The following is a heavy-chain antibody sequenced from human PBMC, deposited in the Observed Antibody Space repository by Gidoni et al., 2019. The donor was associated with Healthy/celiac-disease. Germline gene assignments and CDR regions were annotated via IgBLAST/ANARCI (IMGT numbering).Heavy chain of an antibody. D-gene: IGHD4-17*01. CDR1: GGSFSGYY. CDR2: INHSGIT. Sequence: QVQLQQWGAGLLKPSKTLSLTCAVYGGSFSGYYWGWIRQPPGKGLEWIGEINHSGITNYNPSLKSRVTISGETSKNQCSLKRSSVTAAETAVYYCEILDDYGVDYWDQGTLVTVSS. J-gene: IGHJ4*02. V-gene: IGHV4-34*01. CDR3: EILDDYGVDY.